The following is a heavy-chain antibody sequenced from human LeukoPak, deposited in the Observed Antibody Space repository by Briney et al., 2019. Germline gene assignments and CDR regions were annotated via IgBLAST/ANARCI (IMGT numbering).Heavy chain of an antibody. D-gene: IGHD7-27*01. CDR1: GGSISSGSYY. Sequence: SQTLSLTCTVSGGSISSGSYYWSWIRQPAGKGLEWIGRIYTSGSTNYNPSLKSRVTISVDTSKNQLSLKLSSVTAADTAVYYCARDLSGDHYYYYYYMDVWGKGTTATVSS. CDR3: ARDLSGDHYYYYYYMDV. CDR2: IYTSGST. V-gene: IGHV4-61*02. J-gene: IGHJ6*03.